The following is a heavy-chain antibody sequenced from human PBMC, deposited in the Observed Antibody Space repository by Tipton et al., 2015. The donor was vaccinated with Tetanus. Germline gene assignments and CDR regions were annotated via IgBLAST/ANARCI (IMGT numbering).Heavy chain of an antibody. Sequence: SLRLSCAASGFTFSAYWMSWVRQAPGKGLDWVANIKLDGSETYYVDSVKGRFTISRDNAQNSLFLQMNSLRAEDTAVYYCARNTVAGTVTFDYWGQGTLVTVSS. D-gene: IGHD6-19*01. J-gene: IGHJ4*02. V-gene: IGHV3-7*01. CDR2: IKLDGSET. CDR3: ARNTVAGTVTFDY. CDR1: GFTFSAYW.